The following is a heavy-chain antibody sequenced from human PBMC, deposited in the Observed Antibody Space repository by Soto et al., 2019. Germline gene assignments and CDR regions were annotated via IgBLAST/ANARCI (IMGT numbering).Heavy chain of an antibody. J-gene: IGHJ6*02. CDR1: GFSLSTTGVG. V-gene: IGHV2-5*02. Sequence: QITLKESGPTLVKPTQTLTLTCTFSGFSLSTTGVGVGWIRQPPGKALEWLALIYWDDDKRYSPSLKSRLTITKDTSKNQVVLTMTYMDPVDTATYYCVQSRCGGDCLQSYSSHSYYGLDVWGRGTTVTVSS. CDR2: IYWDDDK. D-gene: IGHD2-21*01. CDR3: VQSRCGGDCLQSYSSHSYYGLDV.